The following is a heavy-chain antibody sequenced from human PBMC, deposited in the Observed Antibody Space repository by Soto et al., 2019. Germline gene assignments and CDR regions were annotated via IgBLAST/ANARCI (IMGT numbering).Heavy chain of an antibody. V-gene: IGHV4-59*08. CDR3: ARHSYYYDSSGYYDA. Sequence: SETLSLTCTVSGGSISSYYWSWIRQPPGKGLEWIGYIYYSGSTNYNPSLKSRVTISVDTSKNQFSLKLSSVTAADTAVYYCARHSYYYDSSGYYDAWGQGTLVTVSS. CDR2: IYYSGST. J-gene: IGHJ4*02. CDR1: GGSISSYY. D-gene: IGHD3-22*01.